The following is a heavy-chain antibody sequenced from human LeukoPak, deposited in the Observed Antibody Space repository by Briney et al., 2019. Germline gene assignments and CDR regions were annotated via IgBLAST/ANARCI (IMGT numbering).Heavy chain of an antibody. CDR3: ARTPMGGGALDY. CDR2: IREDGGEK. CDR1: GFTFSDYW. D-gene: IGHD3-10*01. V-gene: IGHV3-7*03. Sequence: PGGSLRLSCAASGFTFSDYWLNWFRQAPGKGLKWVANIREDGGEKYYVDSVKGRFTISRDNAKNSLFLQINSLRAEDTAVYYCARTPMGGGALDYWGQGTLVTVSS. J-gene: IGHJ4*02.